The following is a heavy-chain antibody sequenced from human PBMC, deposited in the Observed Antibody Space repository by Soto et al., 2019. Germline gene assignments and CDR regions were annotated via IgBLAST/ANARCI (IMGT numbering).Heavy chain of an antibody. CDR3: ARDRTGNHYMDV. V-gene: IGHV3-33*01. J-gene: IGHJ6*03. CDR2: IWSDGGGK. Sequence: QVQLMESGGGVVQPDKSLRLSCAASGFTFSHYGMHWVRQAPGKGLEWVAVIWSDGGGKYYAASVKGRFSISRDNSKNTLYLQTNTLGADDTAVYYCARDRTGNHYMDVWGKGTAVTVSS. CDR1: GFTFSHYG. D-gene: IGHD1-1*01.